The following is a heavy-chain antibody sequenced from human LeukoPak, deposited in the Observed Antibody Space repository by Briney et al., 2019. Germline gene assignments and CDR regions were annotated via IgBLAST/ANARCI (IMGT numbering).Heavy chain of an antibody. CDR3: ARGTYYYDSSGYSYYDSYYMDV. V-gene: IGHV4-59*01. J-gene: IGHJ6*03. CDR1: GGSISSYY. CDR2: IYYSGST. Sequence: PSETLSLTCTVSGGSISSYYWNWIRQPPGKGLEWIGYIYYSGSTNYNPSLKSRVTISVDTSKNQVSLKLTSVTAADTAVYYCARGTYYYDSSGYSYYDSYYMDVWGKGTTVTVSS. D-gene: IGHD3-22*01.